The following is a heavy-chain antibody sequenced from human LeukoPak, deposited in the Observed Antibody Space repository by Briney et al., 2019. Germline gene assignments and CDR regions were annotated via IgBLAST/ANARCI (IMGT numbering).Heavy chain of an antibody. CDR3: ARSLRNAFDI. CDR1: GFTFSDYS. D-gene: IGHD3-3*01. J-gene: IGHJ3*02. V-gene: IGHV3-7*01. Sequence: GGSLRLSCAVSGFTFSDYSMSWVRQAPGKGLEWVAKMKEDGSEIFYVDSVKGRFTISRDNAKNSLYLQMNSLRAEDTAVYYCARSLRNAFDIWGQGTMVTVSS. CDR2: MKEDGSEI.